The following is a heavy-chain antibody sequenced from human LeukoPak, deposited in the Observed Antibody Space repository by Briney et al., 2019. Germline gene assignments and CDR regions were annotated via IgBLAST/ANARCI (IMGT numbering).Heavy chain of an antibody. J-gene: IGHJ4*02. V-gene: IGHV5-51*01. Sequence: GGSLRLSXKGSGYSFTNYWIGWVRQMPGNGLEWMGIIYPGDSDIRYSPSFQGQVTISVDKSISTAYLQLSSLKASDTAIYYCARPHYYDSIGYYFDSWGQGTLVTVSS. CDR2: IYPGDSDI. CDR1: GYSFTNYW. CDR3: ARPHYYDSIGYYFDS. D-gene: IGHD3-16*01.